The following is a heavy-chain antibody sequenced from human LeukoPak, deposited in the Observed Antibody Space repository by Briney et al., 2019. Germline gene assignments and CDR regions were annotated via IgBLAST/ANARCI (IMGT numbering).Heavy chain of an antibody. CDR3: ARRATTIDY. Sequence: GGSLRLSCAASGFTFSIYWMSWVRQAPGKGPEWVANIKQDGSEKYYVDSVKGRFTISRDNAKNSLYLQMNSLRAEDTAVYYCARRATTIDYWGQGTLVTVSS. D-gene: IGHD5-12*01. V-gene: IGHV3-7*03. J-gene: IGHJ4*02. CDR1: GFTFSIYW. CDR2: IKQDGSEK.